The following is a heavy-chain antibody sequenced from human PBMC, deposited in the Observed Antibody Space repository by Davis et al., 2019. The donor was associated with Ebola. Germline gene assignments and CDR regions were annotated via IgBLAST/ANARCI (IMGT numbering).Heavy chain of an antibody. Sequence: GESLKISCAASGFTISEIYMSWIRQAPGKGLEWVSYISHSGDKIFYADSVEGRFTIPRDNAKNSLFLQMNSLRVEDTAVYYCARTGYSPHWGQGTLVTVSS. CDR1: GFTISEIY. V-gene: IGHV3-11*01. J-gene: IGHJ4*02. CDR3: ARTGYSPH. D-gene: IGHD2-15*01. CDR2: ISHSGDKI.